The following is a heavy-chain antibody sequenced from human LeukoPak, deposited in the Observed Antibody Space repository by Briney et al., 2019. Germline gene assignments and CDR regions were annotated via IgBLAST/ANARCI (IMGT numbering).Heavy chain of an antibody. CDR1: GGSISSSSYY. CDR2: IYYSGST. J-gene: IGHJ6*03. D-gene: IGHD3-3*01. V-gene: IGHV4-39*07. CDR3: ARAGGGGTGDFWSGYYPLDYYYYYMDV. Sequence: SETLSLTCTVSGGSISSSSYYWGWIRQPPGKGLEWIGSIYYSGSTYYNPSLKSRVTISVDTSKNQFSLKLSSVTVADTAVYYCARAGGGGTGDFWSGYYPLDYYYYYMDVWGKGTTVTVSS.